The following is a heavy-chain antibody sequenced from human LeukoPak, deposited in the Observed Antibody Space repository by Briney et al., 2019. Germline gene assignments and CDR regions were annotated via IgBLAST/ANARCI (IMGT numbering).Heavy chain of an antibody. CDR2: INPSGGST. D-gene: IGHD5-24*01. Sequence: GASVKVSCKASGYTFTSYYMHWVRQAPGQGLEWMGIINPSGGSTSYAQKFQGRVTMTRNTSISTAYMELSSLRSEDTAVYYCARGRKEITFDYWGQGTLVTVSS. V-gene: IGHV1-46*01. J-gene: IGHJ4*02. CDR1: GYTFTSYY. CDR3: ARGRKEITFDY.